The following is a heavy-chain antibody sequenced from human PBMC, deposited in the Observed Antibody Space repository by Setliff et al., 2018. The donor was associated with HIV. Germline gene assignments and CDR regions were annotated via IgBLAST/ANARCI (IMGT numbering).Heavy chain of an antibody. D-gene: IGHD4-17*01. CDR3: VRGLDYGGNAVH. Sequence: GGSLRLSCAASGFTFSSYHMHWVRQAPGKGLEWVSSISGSGSDIYYADSLKGRFTISRDNAKNSLYLQMNSLRAEDTAVYYCVRGLDYGGNAVHWGQGTLVTVS. CDR1: GFTFSSYH. V-gene: IGHV3-21*01. J-gene: IGHJ4*02. CDR2: ISGSGSDI.